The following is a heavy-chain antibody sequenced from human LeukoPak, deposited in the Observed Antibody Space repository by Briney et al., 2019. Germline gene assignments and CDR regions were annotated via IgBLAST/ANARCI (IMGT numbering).Heavy chain of an antibody. J-gene: IGHJ3*02. CDR1: GFTFSSYS. D-gene: IGHD2-21*02. Sequence: PGGSLRLSCAASGFTFSSYSMNWVRQAPGKGLEWVSYISSSSSYIYYADSVKGRFTISRDNAKNSLYLQMNSLRAEDTAVYYCARELAYCGGDCFFAFDIWGQGTMVTVSS. CDR2: ISSSSSYI. CDR3: ARELAYCGGDCFFAFDI. V-gene: IGHV3-21*01.